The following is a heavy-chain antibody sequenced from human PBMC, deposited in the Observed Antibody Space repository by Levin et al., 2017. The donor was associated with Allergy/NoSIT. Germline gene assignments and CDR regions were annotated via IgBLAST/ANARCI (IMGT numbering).Heavy chain of an antibody. Sequence: SETLSLTCTVSGDSISSNTHYWGWIRQPPGKGLEWIGSMYYGGSTYYNPSLKSRVTISVDTSKNQFSLNLNSVTAADTALYYCAGDRWSTNWYYYWGQGTLVTVSS. D-gene: IGHD1-7*01. J-gene: IGHJ4*02. CDR2: MYYGGST. CDR1: GDSISSNTHY. CDR3: AGDRWSTNWYYY. V-gene: IGHV4-39*07.